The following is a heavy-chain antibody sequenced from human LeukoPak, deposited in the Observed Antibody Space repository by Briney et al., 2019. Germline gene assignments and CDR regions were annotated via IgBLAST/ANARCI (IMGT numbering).Heavy chain of an antibody. J-gene: IGHJ6*02. D-gene: IGHD2-15*01. Sequence: PSETLSLTCTVSGDSITNYYWSWIRQPPGKGLQWIGYIYYSGPINYSPSLKGRVTISVDTSKNQFSLKVRSVTAADTAVYFCARHVDPYYYGMDVWGQGTTVTVSS. CDR1: GDSITNYY. CDR2: IYYSGPI. CDR3: ARHVDPYYYGMDV. V-gene: IGHV4-59*08.